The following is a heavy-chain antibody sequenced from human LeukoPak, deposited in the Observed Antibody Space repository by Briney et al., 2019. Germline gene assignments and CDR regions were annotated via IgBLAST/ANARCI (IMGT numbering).Heavy chain of an antibody. CDR2: IRQDGDLK. CDR1: GFTFSSYA. Sequence: GRSLRLSCAASGFTFSSYAMHWVRQAPGKGLEWVANIRQDGDLKHYVDSVRGRFTISRDNAENSLYLQMNSLRAEDTAIYYCAREIVGTIKSYFDYWGQGTLVTASS. D-gene: IGHD1-26*01. J-gene: IGHJ4*02. V-gene: IGHV3-7*01. CDR3: AREIVGTIKSYFDY.